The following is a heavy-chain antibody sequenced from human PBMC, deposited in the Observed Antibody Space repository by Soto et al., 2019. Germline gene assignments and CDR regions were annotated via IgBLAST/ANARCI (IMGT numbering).Heavy chain of an antibody. CDR3: ARGRTYYDFWSGYWDPTEPTPALSDP. Sequence: ASVKVSCKASGYTFTSYDINWVRQATGQGLEWMGWMNPNSGNTGYAQKFQGRVTMTRNTSISTAYMELSSLRFEDKAVYYWARGRTYYDFWSGYWDPTEPTPALSDPWGQGTLVTVSS. V-gene: IGHV1-8*01. D-gene: IGHD3-3*01. CDR1: GYTFTSYD. CDR2: MNPNSGNT. J-gene: IGHJ5*02.